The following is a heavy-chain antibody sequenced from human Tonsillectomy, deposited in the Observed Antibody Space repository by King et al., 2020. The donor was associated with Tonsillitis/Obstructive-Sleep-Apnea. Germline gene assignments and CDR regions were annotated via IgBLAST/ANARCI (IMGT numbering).Heavy chain of an antibody. V-gene: IGHV4-31*03. CDR3: ARDRVGYCSGGTCYYFDY. Sequence: QLQESGPGLVKPSQTLSLTCTVSGGSISSGGYYWSWIRQHPGKGLEWIGDIYYSGSTYYNPSLKSRVTISVDTSKNQFSLKLSSVTAADTAVYYCARDRVGYCSGGTCYYFDYWGQGTLVTVSS. CDR1: GGSISSGGYY. D-gene: IGHD2-15*01. J-gene: IGHJ4*02. CDR2: IYYSGST.